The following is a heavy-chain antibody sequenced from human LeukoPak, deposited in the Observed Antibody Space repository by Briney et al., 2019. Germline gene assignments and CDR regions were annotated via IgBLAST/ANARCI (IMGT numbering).Heavy chain of an antibody. CDR3: ARLNWPLYDTDFDY. CDR2: IYYSGST. Sequence: PSETLSLTCTVSGGSISSSSYYWGWIRQPPGKGLEWIGSIYYSGSTYYNPSLKSRVTISVDTSKNQFSLKLSSVTAADTAVYCCARLNWPLYDTDFDYWGQGTLVTVSS. CDR1: GGSISSSSYY. J-gene: IGHJ4*02. D-gene: IGHD1-1*01. V-gene: IGHV4-39*01.